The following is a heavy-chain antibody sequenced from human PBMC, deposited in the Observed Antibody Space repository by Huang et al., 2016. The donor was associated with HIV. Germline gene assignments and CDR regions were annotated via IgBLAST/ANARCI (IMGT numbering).Heavy chain of an antibody. CDR2: VYQSGST. D-gene: IGHD6-13*01. CDR3: ASQHIGAAATWF. J-gene: IGHJ4*02. CDR1: GDFISSTNYY. Sequence: LQEPSETLSLTCTDSGDFISSTNYYWGWIRQSPGKGLEWVGSVYQSGSTNYNPSLKSRVTLSVDTSRNQFALRLNSVTAADTAVYYCASQHIGAAATWFWGRGTQVAVSS. V-gene: IGHV4-39*01.